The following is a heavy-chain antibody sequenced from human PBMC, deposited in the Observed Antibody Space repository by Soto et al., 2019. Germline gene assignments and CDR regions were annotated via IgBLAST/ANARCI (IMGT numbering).Heavy chain of an antibody. V-gene: IGHV5-10-1*01. CDR1: GYSFTSYW. D-gene: IGHD3-22*01. Sequence: PGESLKISCKGSGYSFTSYWISWVRQMPGKGLGWMGRIDPSDSYTNYSPSFQGHVTISADKSISTAYLQWSSLKASDTAMYYCAALTMRARGYYYGMDVWGQGTTVTVSS. CDR3: AALTMRARGYYYGMDV. CDR2: IDPSDSYT. J-gene: IGHJ6*02.